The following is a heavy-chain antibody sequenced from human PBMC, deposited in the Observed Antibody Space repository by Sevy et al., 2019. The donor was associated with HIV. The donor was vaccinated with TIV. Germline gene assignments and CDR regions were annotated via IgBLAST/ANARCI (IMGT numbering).Heavy chain of an antibody. CDR3: ARDTSSFHYSGSYYFYYYDYMDV. V-gene: IGHV3-7*01. CDR2: IKQDGSEK. Sequence: GGSLRLSCAASGFTFSSYWMSWVRQAPGKGLEWVANIKQDGSEKYYVDSVKGRFTISRDNAKNSLYLQMNSLRAEDTAVYYCARDTSSFHYSGSYYFYYYDYMDVWGKGTTVTVSS. J-gene: IGHJ6*03. CDR1: GFTFSSYW. D-gene: IGHD1-26*01.